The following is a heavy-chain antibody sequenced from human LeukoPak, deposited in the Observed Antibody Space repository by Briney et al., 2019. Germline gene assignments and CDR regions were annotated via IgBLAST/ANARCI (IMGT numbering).Heavy chain of an antibody. Sequence: GGSLRLSCAASGFYFSRYWMHWVRQVPGKEVVWVSHSHNDGNSVSYADSVKGRFTVPRDNAKNTLYLQMNRLRAEDTAVYYCVRHNYGYDYWGQGTQVTVSS. CDR2: SHNDGNSV. CDR1: GFYFSRYW. J-gene: IGHJ4*02. V-gene: IGHV3-74*01. D-gene: IGHD3-10*01. CDR3: VRHNYGYDY.